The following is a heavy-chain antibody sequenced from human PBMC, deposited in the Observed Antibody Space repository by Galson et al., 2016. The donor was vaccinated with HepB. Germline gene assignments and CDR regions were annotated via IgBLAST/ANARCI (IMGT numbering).Heavy chain of an antibody. Sequence: SLRLSCAGSGFTFSDYSINWFRQAPGKGLEWVAFIRSETYGGTIDYAASVRGRFTISRDDSKNVAYLQMGSLQYEYTGLYYCTRDASPAYYYDASGWLPYDYWGQGVLVTVAS. CDR3: TRDASPAYYYDASGWLPYDY. CDR1: GFTFSDYS. J-gene: IGHJ4*02. D-gene: IGHD3-22*01. CDR2: IRSETYGGTI. V-gene: IGHV3-49*03.